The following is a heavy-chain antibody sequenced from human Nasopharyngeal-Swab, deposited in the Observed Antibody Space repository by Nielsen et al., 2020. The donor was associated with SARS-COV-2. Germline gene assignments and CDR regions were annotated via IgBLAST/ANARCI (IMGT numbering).Heavy chain of an antibody. D-gene: IGHD3-10*01. CDR1: GGSISSSSYY. V-gene: IGHV4-39*07. CDR2: IYYSGST. J-gene: IGHJ6*03. Sequence: SETLSLTCTVSGGSISSSSYYWGWIRQPPGKGLEWIGSIYYSGSTYYNPSLKSRVTISVDTSKNQFSLKLSSVTAADTAVYYCARERGRGGIWNYYYYYMDVWGKGTTVTLSS. CDR3: ARERGRGGIWNYYYYYMDV.